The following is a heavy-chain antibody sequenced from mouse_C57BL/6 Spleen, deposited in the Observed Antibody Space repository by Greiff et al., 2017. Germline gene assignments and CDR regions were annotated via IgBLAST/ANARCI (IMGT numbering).Heavy chain of an antibody. V-gene: IGHV3-6*01. D-gene: IGHD1-1*01. Sequence: EVQLQESGPGLVKPSQSLSLTCSVTGYSITSGYYWNWIRQFPGNKLEWMGYISYDGSNNYNPSLKNRISITRDTSKNQFFLKLNSVTTEDTATYYCAPTVVATDYAMDYWGQGTSVTVSS. CDR1: GYSITSGYY. CDR2: ISYDGSN. J-gene: IGHJ4*01. CDR3: APTVVATDYAMDY.